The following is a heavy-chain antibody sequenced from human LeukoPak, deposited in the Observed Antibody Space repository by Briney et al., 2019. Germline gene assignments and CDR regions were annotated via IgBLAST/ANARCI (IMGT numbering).Heavy chain of an antibody. J-gene: IGHJ5*02. CDR1: GFSIGSGYY. CDR3: ARGYCGGDCYPLPFDP. D-gene: IGHD2-21*01. Sequence: PSETLSLTCAVSGFSIGSGYYWGWIRQPPGKGLEWIGYIYYSGSTYYNPSLKSRVTISVDTSKNQFSLKLSSVTAADTAVYYCARGYCGGDCYPLPFDPWGQGTLVTVSS. V-gene: IGHV4-30-4*08. CDR2: IYYSGST.